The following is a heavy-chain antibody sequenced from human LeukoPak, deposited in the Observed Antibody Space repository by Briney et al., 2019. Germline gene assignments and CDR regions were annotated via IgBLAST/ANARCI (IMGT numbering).Heavy chain of an antibody. J-gene: IGHJ4*02. CDR1: GGTFSSYA. CDR2: IIPIFGTA. V-gene: IGHV1-69*06. CDR3: AREAWRGYSYDKFDY. Sequence: GASVTVSCKASGGTFSSYAISWVRQAPGQGLEWMGGIIPIFGTANYAQKFQGRVTITADKSTSTAYMELSSLRSEDTAVYYCAREAWRGYSYDKFDYWGQGTLVTVSS. D-gene: IGHD5-18*01.